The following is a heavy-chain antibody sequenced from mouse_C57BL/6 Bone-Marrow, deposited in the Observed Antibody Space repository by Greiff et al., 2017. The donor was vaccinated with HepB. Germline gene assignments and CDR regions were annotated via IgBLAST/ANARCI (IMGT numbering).Heavy chain of an antibody. J-gene: IGHJ2*01. CDR2: INPGSGGT. V-gene: IGHV1-54*01. CDR1: GYAFTNYL. Sequence: FQLQQSGAELVRPGTSVKVSCKASGYAFTNYLIEWVKQRPGQGLEWIGVINPGSGGTNYNEKFKGKATLTADKSSSTAYMQLSSLTSEDSAVYFCARSPLYFDYWGQGTTLTVSS. CDR3: ARSPLYFDY.